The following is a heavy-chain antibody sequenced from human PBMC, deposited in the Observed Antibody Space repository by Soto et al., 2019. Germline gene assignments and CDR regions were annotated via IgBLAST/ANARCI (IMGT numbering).Heavy chain of an antibody. V-gene: IGHV1-46*01. D-gene: IGHD3-16*02. Sequence: ASVKVSCKASEYTFTSYHIHWVRQAPGQGLEWMGIINPSGDSTSYAQKFQGRVTMTRDTSTSTVYMELSSLRSEDTAVYYCARSYYDYVWGSYRSAHFDYWGQGTLVTVSS. J-gene: IGHJ4*02. CDR1: EYTFTSYH. CDR3: ARSYYDYVWGSYRSAHFDY. CDR2: INPSGDST.